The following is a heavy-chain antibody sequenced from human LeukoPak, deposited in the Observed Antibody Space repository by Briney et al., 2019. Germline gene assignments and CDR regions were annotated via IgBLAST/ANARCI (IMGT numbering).Heavy chain of an antibody. J-gene: IGHJ5*02. CDR2: INPNSGGT. Sequence: ASVKVSCKASGYTFTGYYMHWVRQAPGQGLAWMGWINPNSGGTNYAQKFQGRVTMTRDTSISTAYMELSRLRSDDTAVYYCARDLLYYDIAGAWGQGTLVTVSS. D-gene: IGHD3-22*01. CDR3: ARDLLYYDIAGA. V-gene: IGHV1-2*02. CDR1: GYTFTGYY.